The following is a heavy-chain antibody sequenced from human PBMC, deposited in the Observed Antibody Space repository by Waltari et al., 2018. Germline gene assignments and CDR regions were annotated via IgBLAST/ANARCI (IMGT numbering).Heavy chain of an antibody. CDR1: GGTFSSYA. Sequence: QVQLVQSGAEVKKPGSSVKVSCKASGGTFSSYAISWVRQAPGQGLEWMGGIIPIVGTANYAQKVQGRGTITADESTSTAYMELSSRRSEDTAVYYCARDLGYYYDSSGFDYWGQGTLVTVSS. V-gene: IGHV1-69*13. D-gene: IGHD3-22*01. J-gene: IGHJ4*02. CDR2: IIPIVGTA. CDR3: ARDLGYYYDSSGFDY.